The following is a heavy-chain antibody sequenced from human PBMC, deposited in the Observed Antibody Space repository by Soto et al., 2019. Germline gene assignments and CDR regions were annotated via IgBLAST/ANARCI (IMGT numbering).Heavy chain of an antibody. CDR1: GFTFSSYA. CDR3: AKDRLLWFGEFADAFDI. V-gene: IGHV3-23*01. J-gene: IGHJ3*02. D-gene: IGHD3-10*01. Sequence: PGGSLRLSCAASGFTFSSYAMSWVRQAPGKGLEWVSAISGSGGSTYYADSVKGRFTISRDNSKNTLYLQMNSLRAEDTAVYYCAKDRLLWFGEFADAFDIWGQGTMVTVSS. CDR2: ISGSGGST.